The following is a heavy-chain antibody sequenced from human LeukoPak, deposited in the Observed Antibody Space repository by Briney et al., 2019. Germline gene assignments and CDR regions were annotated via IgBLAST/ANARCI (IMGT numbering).Heavy chain of an antibody. J-gene: IGHJ4*02. CDR3: ARRGGTAAGNYFDY. V-gene: IGHV4-39*01. Sequence: SEALSLTCTVSGGSISTSSYYWGWFRQPPGKGLEWIGNIYYSGSTHYNPSLKSRVTTSIDTSKNQLSLEVSSVTAADTAVYFCARRGGTAAGNYFDYWGQGILVTVSS. CDR1: GGSISTSSYY. CDR2: IYYSGST. D-gene: IGHD6-13*01.